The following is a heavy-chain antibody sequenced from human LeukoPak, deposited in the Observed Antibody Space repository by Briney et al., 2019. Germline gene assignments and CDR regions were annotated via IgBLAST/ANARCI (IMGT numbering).Heavy chain of an antibody. CDR1: GFTFGSYA. D-gene: IGHD3-22*01. V-gene: IGHV3-30*03. CDR3: AREGHTSGYCGSFDN. Sequence: GGSLRLSCAASGFTFGSYAMSWVRQAPGKGLEWVAAMSYDGFSKYYADSVKGRFTISRDDSRSTVDLHLSSLGPDDTAVYYCAREGHTSGYCGSFDNWGQGTAVAVSS. J-gene: IGHJ4*03. CDR2: MSYDGFSK.